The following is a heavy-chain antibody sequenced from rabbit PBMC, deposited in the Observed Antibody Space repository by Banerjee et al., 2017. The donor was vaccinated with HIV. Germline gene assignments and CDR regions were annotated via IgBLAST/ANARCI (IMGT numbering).Heavy chain of an antibody. CDR2: IDSGTDNT. D-gene: IGHD8-1*01. Sequence: QEQLEESGGDLVKPEGSLTLSCTASGFSFSNKYVMCWVRQAPGKGLEWIACIDSGTDNTYYTNWAKGRFTISETSSTTVTLQMTSLTAADTATYFCARDFAGDSYYYGLDLWGQGTLVTVS. CDR3: ARDFAGDSYYYGLDL. V-gene: IGHV1S45*01. J-gene: IGHJ6*01. CDR1: GFSFSNKYV.